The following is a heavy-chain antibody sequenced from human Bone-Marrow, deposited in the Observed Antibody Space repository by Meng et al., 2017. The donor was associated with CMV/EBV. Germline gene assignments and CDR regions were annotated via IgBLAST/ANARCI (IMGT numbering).Heavy chain of an antibody. D-gene: IGHD3-3*01. J-gene: IGHJ6*02. CDR2: IIPIFGTA. V-gene: IGHV1-69*05. Sequence: PGQGLEWMGGIIPIFGTANYAQKIQGRVTITTDESTSTAYMELSSLRSEDTAVYYCARDLVPAAPRPKYYDFWSGYNLLNYYGMDVWGQGTTVTVSS. CDR3: ARDLVPAAPRPKYYDFWSGYNLLNYYGMDV.